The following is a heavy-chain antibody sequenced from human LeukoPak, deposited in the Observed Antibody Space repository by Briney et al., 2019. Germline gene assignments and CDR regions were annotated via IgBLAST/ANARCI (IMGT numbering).Heavy chain of an antibody. J-gene: IGHJ6*03. CDR1: GGTFSSYA. CDR3: AKYSGYGGYYYMDV. CDR2: IIPIFGTA. D-gene: IGHD5-12*01. V-gene: IGHV1-69*13. Sequence: ASVKVSCKASGGTFSSYAISWVRQAPGQGLEWMGGIIPIFGTANYAQKFQGRVTITADESTSTAYMELSSLRSEDTAVYYCAKYSGYGGYYYMDVWGKGTTVTISS.